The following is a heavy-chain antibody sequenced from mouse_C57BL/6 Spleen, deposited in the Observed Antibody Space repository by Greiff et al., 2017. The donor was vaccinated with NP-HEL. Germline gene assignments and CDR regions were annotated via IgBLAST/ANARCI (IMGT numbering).Heavy chain of an antibody. CDR2: ISYDGSN. Sequence: EVKLVESGPGLVKPSQSLSLTCSVTGYSITSGYYWNWIRQFPGNKLEWMGYISYDGSNNYNPSLKNRISITRDTSKNQFFLKLNSVTTEDTATYYWARPLHYYGSSHFAYWGQGTLVTVSA. CDR3: ARPLHYYGSSHFAY. V-gene: IGHV3-6*01. CDR1: GYSITSGYY. J-gene: IGHJ3*01. D-gene: IGHD1-1*01.